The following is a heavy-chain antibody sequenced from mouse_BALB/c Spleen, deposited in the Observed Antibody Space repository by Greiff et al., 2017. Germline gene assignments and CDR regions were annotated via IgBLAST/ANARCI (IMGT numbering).Heavy chain of an antibody. V-gene: IGHV5-17*02. Sequence: DVKLVESGGGLVQPGGSRKLSCAASGFTFSSFGMHWVRQAPEKGLEWVAYISSGSSTIYYADTVKGRFTISRDNPKNTLFLQMTSLRSEDTAMYYCARGLRGAMDYWGQGTSVTVSS. CDR1: GFTFSSFG. CDR3: ARGLRGAMDY. J-gene: IGHJ4*01. D-gene: IGHD2-4*01. CDR2: ISSGSSTI.